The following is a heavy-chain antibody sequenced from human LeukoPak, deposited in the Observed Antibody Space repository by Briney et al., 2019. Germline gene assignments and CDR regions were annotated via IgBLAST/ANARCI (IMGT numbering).Heavy chain of an antibody. J-gene: IGHJ6*02. Sequence: PGRSLRLSCAASGFTFSSYSMNWVRQAPGKGLEWVSSISSSSSYIYYADSVKGRFTISRDNAKNSPYLQMNSLRAEDTAVYYCARGGYYYYYGMDVWGQGTTVTVSS. CDR1: GFTFSSYS. CDR3: ARGGYYYYYGMDV. V-gene: IGHV3-21*01. CDR2: ISSSSSYI.